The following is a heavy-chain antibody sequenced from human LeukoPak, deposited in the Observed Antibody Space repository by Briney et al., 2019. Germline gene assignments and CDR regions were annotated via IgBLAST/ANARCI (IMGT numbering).Heavy chain of an antibody. D-gene: IGHD3-16*01. J-gene: IGHJ5*02. CDR3: AGQDDHVWGSWRMKT. V-gene: IGHV3-48*03. CDR2: ITANGDYT. CDR1: GFIFSSYA. Sequence: GGSLRLSCAASGFIFSSYAMNWVRQAPGKGPEWLSFITANGDYTFYRDSVKGRFTIPRDNAQNSLYLQMSSLRVDDTAIYYSAGQDDHVWGSWRMKTWGKGNLVTVSS.